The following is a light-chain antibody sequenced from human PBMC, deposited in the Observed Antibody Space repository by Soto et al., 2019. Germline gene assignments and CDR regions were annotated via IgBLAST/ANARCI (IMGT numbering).Light chain of an antibody. CDR2: DAS. V-gene: IGKV3-20*01. CDR3: QQYGTSGQVT. Sequence: EIVLTQSPGTLPLSPGETATLSCRASLSVSANYLAWYQHKPGQAPRPLIYDASRRATGTPDRFSGSGSGTDFTLTIRRLEPEDFALYYCQQYGTSGQVTFGGGTKV. CDR1: LSVSANY. J-gene: IGKJ4*01.